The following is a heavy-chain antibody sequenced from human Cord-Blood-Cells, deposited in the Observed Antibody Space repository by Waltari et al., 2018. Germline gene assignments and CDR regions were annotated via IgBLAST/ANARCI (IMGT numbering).Heavy chain of an antibody. CDR3: VRATVATIKDTKFDY. Sequence: QVQLVQSGAEVKKPGSSWKVSFKTSGRTFISYSITWVRQDPGQGLEWMGGVHPSVGKANHAQESQGIVTITADEYMSTAYMELSSLRSEDTAVYYCVRATVATIKDTKFDYGSQGTLVTVSA. J-gene: IGHJ4*02. CDR2: VHPSVGKA. V-gene: IGHV1-69*01. D-gene: IGHD5-12*01. CDR1: GRTFISYS.